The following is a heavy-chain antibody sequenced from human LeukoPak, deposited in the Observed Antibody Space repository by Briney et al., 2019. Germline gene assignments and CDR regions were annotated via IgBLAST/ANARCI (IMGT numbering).Heavy chain of an antibody. D-gene: IGHD4-23*01. Sequence: PGGSLRLSCAASGFTFSSYSMNWVRQAPGERLEWVSSISSSSSYIYYADSVKGRFTISRDDAKNSLFLQMNSLRAEDTAVYYCARQSTDGGNPIDFWGQGTLVTVSS. CDR2: ISSSSSYI. CDR1: GFTFSSYS. V-gene: IGHV3-21*01. J-gene: IGHJ4*02. CDR3: ARQSTDGGNPIDF.